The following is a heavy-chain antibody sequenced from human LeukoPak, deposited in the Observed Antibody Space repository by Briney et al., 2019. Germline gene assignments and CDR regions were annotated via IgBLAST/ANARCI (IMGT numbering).Heavy chain of an antibody. CDR2: TSYSGST. D-gene: IGHD1-7*01. CDR3: ARELELSSRRAWFDP. CDR1: GXSVSSGYYY. V-gene: IGHV4-30-4*01. J-gene: IGHJ5*02. Sequence: SQTLSLTWTVSGXSVSSGYYYWSWIRQPPGKGLEWIGYTSYSGSTYYNPSLQSRVAISVDTSKNQFSLNLNSVTAADTAVYYCARELELSSRRAWFDPWGQGTMVTVSS.